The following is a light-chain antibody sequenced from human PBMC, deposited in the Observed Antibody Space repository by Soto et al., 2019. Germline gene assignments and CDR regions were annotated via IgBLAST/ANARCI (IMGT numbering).Light chain of an antibody. V-gene: IGKV1-5*03. CDR3: QQYNDFPLT. J-gene: IGKJ4*01. CDR2: RAS. Sequence: DVQMTQSPSTLSASVGDRVTITCRASHSISGSLAWYQQKPGKAPKLLIYRASNLDIGVPSRFSGSGSETEFSLTMSNLLRDDFAIYYCQQYNDFPLTFGGGTRLE. CDR1: HSISGS.